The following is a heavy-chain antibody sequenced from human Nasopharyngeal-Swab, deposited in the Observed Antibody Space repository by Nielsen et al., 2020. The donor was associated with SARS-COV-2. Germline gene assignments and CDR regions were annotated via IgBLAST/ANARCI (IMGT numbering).Heavy chain of an antibody. V-gene: IGHV7-4-1*02. J-gene: IGHJ4*02. CDR2: IKTNTGNG. Sequence: WGRQATVLGLEWMGWIKTNTGNGTYAQGFTGRFVFSLDTSVSTAYLQISSLKAEDTPVYYCARDPSLYSSGSFDYWGQGTLVTVSS. D-gene: IGHD6-19*01. CDR3: ARDPSLYSSGSFDY.